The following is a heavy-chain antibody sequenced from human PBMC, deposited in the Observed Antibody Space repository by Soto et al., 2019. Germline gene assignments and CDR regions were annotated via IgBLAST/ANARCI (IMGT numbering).Heavy chain of an antibody. CDR1: GGTFINHA. D-gene: IGHD2-21*02. CDR2: IIPMFGTA. J-gene: IGHJ6*02. V-gene: IGHV1-69*01. Sequence: QVQLVQSGAEVKKPGSSVKISCKASGGTFINHAFSWVRQAPGQGLEWMGGIIPMFGTADYSQKFQGRVTITAKESTTTAHMELSSLRSDDSAVYYCARDDATYCGGDCYRYFFYGLDVWGQGTTVTVSS. CDR3: ARDDATYCGGDCYRYFFYGLDV.